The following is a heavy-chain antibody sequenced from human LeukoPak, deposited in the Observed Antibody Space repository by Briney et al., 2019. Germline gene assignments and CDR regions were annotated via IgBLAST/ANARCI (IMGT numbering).Heavy chain of an antibody. J-gene: IGHJ4*02. CDR3: AREKNYDSSGYYYY. CDR2: IIPIFGTA. D-gene: IGHD3-22*01. CDR1: GGTFSSYA. Sequence: ASVEVSCKASGGTFSSYAISWVRQAPGQGLAWMGGIIPIFGTANYAQKFQGRVTITADESPSTAYMELSSLRSEDTAVYYCAREKNYDSSGYYYYWGQGTLVTVSS. V-gene: IGHV1-69*13.